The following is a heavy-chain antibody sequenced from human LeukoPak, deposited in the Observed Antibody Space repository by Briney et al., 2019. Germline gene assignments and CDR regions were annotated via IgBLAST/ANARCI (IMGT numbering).Heavy chain of an antibody. V-gene: IGHV4-61*02. Sequence: PSETLSLTCTVSGGSINGGGFYWSWIRQPAGKGLEWIGRIYTTGSTKYNPSLKSRVTLSADTSKNQFSLKLTSMTAADTAVYYCARVRVQPGADSGVYNYMDVWGKGATVTVSS. D-gene: IGHD1-1*01. J-gene: IGHJ6*03. CDR3: ARVRVQPGADSGVYNYMDV. CDR2: IYTTGST. CDR1: GGSINGGGFY.